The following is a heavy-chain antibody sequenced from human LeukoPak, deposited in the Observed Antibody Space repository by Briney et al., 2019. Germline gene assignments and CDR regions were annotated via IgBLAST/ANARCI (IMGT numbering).Heavy chain of an antibody. Sequence: PGGSLRLSCAASGFTFSSYGMSWVRQAPRKGLEWVSSISSSSSYIYYADSVKGRFTISRDNAKNSLYLQMNSLRAEDTAVYYCAELGITMIGGVWGKGTTVTISS. CDR3: AELGITMIGGV. V-gene: IGHV3-21*01. CDR2: ISSSSSYI. D-gene: IGHD3-10*02. CDR1: GFTFSSYG. J-gene: IGHJ6*04.